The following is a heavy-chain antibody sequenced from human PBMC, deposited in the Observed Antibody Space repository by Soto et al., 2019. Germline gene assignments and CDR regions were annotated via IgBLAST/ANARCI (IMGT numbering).Heavy chain of an antibody. V-gene: IGHV4-31*03. CDR2: IYYSGST. CDR3: ARWVVANWFDP. Sequence: PSETLSLTCTVSCGSISSGGYYWSWIRQHPGKGLEWIGYIYYSGSTYYNPSLKSRVTISVDTSKNQFSLKLSSVTAADTAVYYCARWVVANWFDPWGQGTLVTVSS. CDR1: CGSISSGGYY. J-gene: IGHJ5*02. D-gene: IGHD2-15*01.